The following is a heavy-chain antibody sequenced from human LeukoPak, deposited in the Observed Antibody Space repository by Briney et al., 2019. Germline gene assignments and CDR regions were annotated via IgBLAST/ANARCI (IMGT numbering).Heavy chain of an antibody. J-gene: IGHJ3*02. CDR2: INSDGSST. Sequence: GGSLRLSCAASGFTFSSYWMHWVRQAPGKGLVWVSRINSDGSSTSYADSVKGRFTISRDNAKNTLYLQMNSLRAEDTAVYYCARLDCGGDCDFWAFAFDIWGQGTMVTVSS. CDR1: GFTFSSYW. V-gene: IGHV3-74*01. CDR3: ARLDCGGDCDFWAFAFDI. D-gene: IGHD2-21*02.